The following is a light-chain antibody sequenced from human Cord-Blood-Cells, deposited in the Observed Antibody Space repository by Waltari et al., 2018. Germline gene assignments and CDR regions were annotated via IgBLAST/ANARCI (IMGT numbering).Light chain of an antibody. J-gene: IGKJ4*01. CDR2: GAS. CDR1: QSVSSSY. V-gene: IGKV3-20*01. CDR3: QQYGSSLALT. Sequence: EIVLTQSPGTLSLSPGESATLSCRASQSVSSSYLAWYQQKPGQPPRLLIYGASSMATGIPDRFSGSGSGTDFTLTISRLEPEDFAVYYCQQYGSSLALTFGGGTKVEIK.